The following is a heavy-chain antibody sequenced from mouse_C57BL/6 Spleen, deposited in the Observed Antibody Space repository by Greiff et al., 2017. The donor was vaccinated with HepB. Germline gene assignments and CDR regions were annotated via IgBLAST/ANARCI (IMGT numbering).Heavy chain of an antibody. V-gene: IGHV1-15*01. CDR1: GYTFTDYE. CDR2: IDPETGGT. J-gene: IGHJ2*01. Sequence: VQLQQSGAELVRPGASVTLSCKASGYTFTDYEMHWVKQTPVHGLEWIGAIDPETGGTAYNQKFKGKAILTADKSSSTAYMELRSLTSEDSAVYYCTSHGSSSGYWGQGTTLTVSS. CDR3: TSHGSSSGY. D-gene: IGHD1-1*01.